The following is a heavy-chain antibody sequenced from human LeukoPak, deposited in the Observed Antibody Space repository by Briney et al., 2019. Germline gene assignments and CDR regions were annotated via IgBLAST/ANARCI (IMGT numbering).Heavy chain of an antibody. V-gene: IGHV3-48*02. J-gene: IGHJ4*02. CDR3: ARDYRDYYDSSGYYY. D-gene: IGHD3-22*01. Sequence: PGGSLRLSCTTSGFIFSNYGMHWVRQAPGKGLEWVSYISSSSSTIYYADSVKGRFTISRDNAKNSLYLQMNSLRDEDTAVYYCARDYRDYYDSSGYYYWGQGTLVTVSS. CDR2: ISSSSSTI. CDR1: GFIFSNYG.